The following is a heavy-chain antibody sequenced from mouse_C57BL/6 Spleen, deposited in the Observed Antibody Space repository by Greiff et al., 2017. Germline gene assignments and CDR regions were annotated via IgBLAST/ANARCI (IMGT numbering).Heavy chain of an antibody. J-gene: IGHJ2*01. V-gene: IGHV1-72*01. D-gene: IGHD1-1*01. Sequence: VQLQQPGAELVKPGASVKLSCKASGYTFTSYWMHWVKQRPGQGLEWIGRIDPTGGGTKYNEKFKSKATLTVDKPSSTAYMQLSSLTSEDSAVYYCARYTTVVAGDDWGQGTTLTVSS. CDR3: ARYTTVVAGDD. CDR2: IDPTGGGT. CDR1: GYTFTSYW.